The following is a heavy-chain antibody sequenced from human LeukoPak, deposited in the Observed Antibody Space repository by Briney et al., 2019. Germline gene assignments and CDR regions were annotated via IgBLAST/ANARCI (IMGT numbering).Heavy chain of an antibody. CDR1: GFTFDDYA. D-gene: IGHD6-13*01. J-gene: IGHJ4*02. V-gene: IGHV3-9*01. CDR3: ARDPLSSSSFDL. Sequence: GGSLRLSCAASGFTFDDYAMHWVRQAPGKGLEWVSGISWNSGSIGYADSVKGRFTISRDNAKNSLYLQMNSLRAEDTAVYYCARDPLSSSSFDLWGQGTLVTVSS. CDR2: ISWNSGSI.